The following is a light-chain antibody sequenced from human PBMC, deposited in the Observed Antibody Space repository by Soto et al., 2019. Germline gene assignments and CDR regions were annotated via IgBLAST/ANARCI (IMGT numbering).Light chain of an antibody. CDR1: QSVSSN. V-gene: IGKV3-15*01. J-gene: IGKJ5*01. CDR2: GAS. Sequence: EIVMSQSPATLSVSQGERATLSCRASQSVSSNLAWYQQKPGQAPRLLIYGASTRATGISARFSGSGSGTEFTLTISSLQSEDFGVYYCQQYNNWPPITFGQGTLLEI. CDR3: QQYNNWPPIT.